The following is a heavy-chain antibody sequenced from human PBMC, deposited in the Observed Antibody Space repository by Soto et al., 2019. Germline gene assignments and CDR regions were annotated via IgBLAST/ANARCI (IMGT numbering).Heavy chain of an antibody. J-gene: IGHJ4*02. CDR3: IMFTFGGRYYFDY. D-gene: IGHD3-16*01. Sequence: EVQLVESGGGLVQPGGSLKLSCAASGFTFSGSAMHWVRQASGKGLEWVGRIRSKADSYSTAYAASVKGRFTSSRDDSKNKAYLQMNSLKTEDTAVYYGIMFTFGGRYYFDYWGQGSLVTVSS. V-gene: IGHV3-73*01. CDR2: IRSKADSYST. CDR1: GFTFSGSA.